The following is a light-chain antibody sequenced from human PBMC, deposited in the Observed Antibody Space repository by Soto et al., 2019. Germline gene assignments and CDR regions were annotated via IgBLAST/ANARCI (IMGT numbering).Light chain of an antibody. CDR3: QQYSYPPLT. J-gene: IGKJ4*01. CDR2: GAS. Sequence: EIVLTQSPGTLSLSPGERATLSCRASQTVRTNYLAWFQHKPGQAPRLLIYGASSRATGIPDRFSGSGSGTDFTLPINRLEPEDFGVYFWQQYSYPPLTLGGGTKVEIK. CDR1: QTVRTNY. V-gene: IGKV3-20*01.